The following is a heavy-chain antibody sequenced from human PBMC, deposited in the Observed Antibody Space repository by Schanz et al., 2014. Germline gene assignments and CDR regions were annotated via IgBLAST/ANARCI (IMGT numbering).Heavy chain of an antibody. D-gene: IGHD6-13*01. Sequence: EVQLVQSGGGLVQPGGSLRLSCAASGITFSSHSFNWVRQAPGKGLEWVSIISGSGGNTYYADAVRGRFTISRDNSKTTVYLQMNSLRAEDTAVYYCAKSQGSSFDSWGQGTLVTVSS. J-gene: IGHJ4*02. CDR3: AKSQGSSFDS. V-gene: IGHV3-23*04. CDR2: ISGSGGNT. CDR1: GITFSSHS.